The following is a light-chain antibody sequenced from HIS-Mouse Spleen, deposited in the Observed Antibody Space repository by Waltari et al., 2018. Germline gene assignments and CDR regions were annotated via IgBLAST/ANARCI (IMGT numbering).Light chain of an antibody. V-gene: IGLV2-14*03. J-gene: IGLJ3*02. CDR3: SSYTSSSTWV. CDR2: DVS. Sequence: QSALTQPASVSGSPGQSITISCTGTSSYVGGYNYVSWYQQHPGKAPKLIIYDVSTRPSGVSNRFSGSKSGNTASLTISGLQAEDEADYYCSSYTSSSTWVFGGGTKLTVL. CDR1: SSYVGGYNY.